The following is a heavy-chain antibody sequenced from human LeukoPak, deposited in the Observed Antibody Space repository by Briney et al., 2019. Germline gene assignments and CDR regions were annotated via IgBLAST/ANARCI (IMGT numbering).Heavy chain of an antibody. D-gene: IGHD6-13*01. V-gene: IGHV1-18*01. J-gene: IGHJ4*02. CDR3: ARALGSSSWYHTDY. Sequence: GASVKVSCKASGYTFTSYGISWVRQAPGQGLEWMGWISAYNGNTNYAQKLQGRVTMTTDTSTSTAYMELRSLRSDDKAVYYCARALGSSSWYHTDYWGQGTLVTVSS. CDR2: ISAYNGNT. CDR1: GYTFTSYG.